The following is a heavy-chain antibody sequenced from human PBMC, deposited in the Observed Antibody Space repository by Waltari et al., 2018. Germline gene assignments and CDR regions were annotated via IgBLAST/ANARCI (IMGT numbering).Heavy chain of an antibody. CDR1: GFSFDDHG. D-gene: IGHD6-6*01. Sequence: EVLLVDSGGDFVQPGRSLTLSCAASGFSFDDHGMPWVRQAPGKGLEWVSGISWSGGTIAYADSVKGRFVISRDNAKRSLSLQMNSLRPDDTALYYCVRASSDVALAFWYFDLWGHGTLVTVSS. V-gene: IGHV3-9*01. CDR3: VRASSDVALAFWYFDL. CDR2: ISWSGGTI. J-gene: IGHJ2*01.